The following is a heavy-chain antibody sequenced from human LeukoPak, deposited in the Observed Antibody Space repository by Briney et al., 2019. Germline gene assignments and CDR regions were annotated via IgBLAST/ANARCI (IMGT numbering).Heavy chain of an antibody. D-gene: IGHD2-15*01. CDR3: ASTRCSGGSCYPGGIDY. V-gene: IGHV3-7*01. Sequence: PGGSLRLSCAASGFTFSSYWMSWVRQAPGKGLEWVANIKQDGSEKYYVDSVKGRFTISRDNAKNSLYLQMNSLRAEDTAVYYCASTRCSGGSCYPGGIDYWGQGTLVTVSS. CDR1: GFTFSSYW. CDR2: IKQDGSEK. J-gene: IGHJ4*02.